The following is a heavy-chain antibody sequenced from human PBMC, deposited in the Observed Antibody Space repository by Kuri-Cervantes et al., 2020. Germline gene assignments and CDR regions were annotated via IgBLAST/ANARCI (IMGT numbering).Heavy chain of an antibody. V-gene: IGHV4-38-2*02. CDR3: ARRAAGDRWFDP. CDR1: DQSISTNYN. Sequence: ESLKISCIVSDQSISTNYNWGWIRQPPGKGLEWIGSIYHSGSTYYNPSLKSRITISVDTSKNQFSLKLSSVTAADTAVYYCARRAAGDRWFDPWGQGALVTVSS. CDR2: IYHSGST. D-gene: IGHD6-13*01. J-gene: IGHJ5*02.